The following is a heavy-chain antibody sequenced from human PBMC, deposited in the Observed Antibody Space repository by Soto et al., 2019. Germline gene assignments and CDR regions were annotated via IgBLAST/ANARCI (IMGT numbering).Heavy chain of an antibody. V-gene: IGHV4-30-4*01. D-gene: IGHD3-10*01. J-gene: IGHJ4*02. CDR2: IYYSGST. CDR1: GGSISSGDYY. Sequence: SETLSLTCTVSGGSISSGDYYWSWIRQPPGKGLECIGYIYYSGSTYYNPSLKSRVTISVDTSKNQFSLKLSSVTAADTAVYYCASRKSSPYFDYWRQGTLVTVSS. CDR3: ASRKSSPYFDY.